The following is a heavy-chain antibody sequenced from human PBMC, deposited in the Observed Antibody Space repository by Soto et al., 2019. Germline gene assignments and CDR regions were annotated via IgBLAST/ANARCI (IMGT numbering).Heavy chain of an antibody. CDR3: AGRGEGETFWQIDP. CDR2: IWYDGNTK. CDR1: GFTFSGYG. J-gene: IGHJ5*02. Sequence: QVQLVESGGGVVQPGRSLRLSCAASGFTFSGYGMHWVRQAPGKGLEWVAVIWYDGNTKVYADSVKGRFIISRDNPKNTLYLQKNRLGAEDTAVYYCAGRGEGETFWQIDPWGQGNPGHRLL. D-gene: IGHD3-16*01. V-gene: IGHV3-33*01.